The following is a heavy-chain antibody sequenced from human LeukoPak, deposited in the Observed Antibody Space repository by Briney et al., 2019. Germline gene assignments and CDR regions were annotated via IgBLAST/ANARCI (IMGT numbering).Heavy chain of an antibody. CDR3: ARESIIYYDSSGYSDY. J-gene: IGHJ4*02. Sequence: PGGSLRLSCAASGFTFDDYGMSWVRQAPGKGLEWGSGINWNGGSTGYADSVKGRFTISRDNAKNSLYLQMNSLRAEDTALYYCARESIIYYDSSGYSDYWGQGTLVTVSS. CDR2: INWNGGST. CDR1: GFTFDDYG. D-gene: IGHD3-22*01. V-gene: IGHV3-20*04.